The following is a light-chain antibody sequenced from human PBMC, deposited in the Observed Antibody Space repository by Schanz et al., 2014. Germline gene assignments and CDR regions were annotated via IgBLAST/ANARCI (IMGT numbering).Light chain of an antibody. CDR2: DVT. V-gene: IGLV2-11*01. CDR3: CSYADGSTLI. Sequence: QSALTQPRSVSGSPGQSVTISCTGTRSDVGGYKYVSWYQQHPDKAPKLMIYDVTKRPSGVPDRFSGSKSGNTASLTISGLQAEDEADYYCCSYADGSTLIFGGGTKVTVL. CDR1: RSDVGGYKY. J-gene: IGLJ2*01.